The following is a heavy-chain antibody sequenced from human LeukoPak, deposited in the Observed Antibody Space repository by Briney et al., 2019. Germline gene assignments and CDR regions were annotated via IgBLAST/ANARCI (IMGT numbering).Heavy chain of an antibody. CDR3: ARDDYRGVTNFDP. V-gene: IGHV4-59*01. J-gene: IGHJ5*02. CDR2: ISYTGST. D-gene: IGHD3-10*01. CDR1: GGSISPYF. Sequence: SETLSLTCTVSGGSISPYFWSWIRQPPGKGLEWIGYISYTGSTNYNPSLKGRVTISVDTSKNQFSLQLTSVTAADTAVYYCARDDYRGVTNFDPWGQGTLVTVSS.